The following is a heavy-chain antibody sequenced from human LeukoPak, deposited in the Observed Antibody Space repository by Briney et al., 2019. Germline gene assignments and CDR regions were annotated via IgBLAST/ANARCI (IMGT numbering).Heavy chain of an antibody. V-gene: IGHV4-34*01. CDR2: INHSGST. CDR1: GGSFSGYY. Sequence: PSETLSLTCAVYGGSFSGYYWSWIRQPPGKGLEWIGEINHSGSTNYNPSLKSRATISVDTSKNQFSLKLSPVTAADTAVYYCARGQKYRNGYTVTELGSGYFDYWGQGTLVTVSS. J-gene: IGHJ4*02. CDR3: ARGQKYRNGYTVTELGSGYFDY. D-gene: IGHD5-18*01.